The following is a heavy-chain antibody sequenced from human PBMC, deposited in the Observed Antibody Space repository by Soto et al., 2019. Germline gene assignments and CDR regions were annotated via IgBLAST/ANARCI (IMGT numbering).Heavy chain of an antibody. J-gene: IGHJ2*01. D-gene: IGHD2-15*01. CDR2: INPRTGST. CDR3: ARDGGLLTASWHYDL. Sequence: QVQLVQSGADVKKPGTSVKVSCKAAGYSFTNYCMYWXRQAXXXGLEWMGMINPRTGSTRYAQKFQDRVTLTRDTSTTTVYMELSTLISDDTAVYYCARDGGLLTASWHYDLWGPGTLVTVSS. CDR1: GYSFTNYC. V-gene: IGHV1-46*01.